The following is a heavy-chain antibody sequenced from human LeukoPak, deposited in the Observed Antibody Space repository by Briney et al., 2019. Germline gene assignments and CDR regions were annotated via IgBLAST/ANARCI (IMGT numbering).Heavy chain of an antibody. V-gene: IGHV3-15*07. CDR3: TTRIQLWADY. CDR2: IKSKTDGGTT. J-gene: IGHJ4*02. Sequence: GGSLRLSCAASGFIFSDHYMDWVRQAPGKGLEWVGRIKSKTDGGTTDYAAPVKGRFTISRDDSKNTLYLQMNSLKTEDTAVYYCTTRIQLWADYWGQGTLVTVSS. CDR1: GFIFSDHY. D-gene: IGHD5-18*01.